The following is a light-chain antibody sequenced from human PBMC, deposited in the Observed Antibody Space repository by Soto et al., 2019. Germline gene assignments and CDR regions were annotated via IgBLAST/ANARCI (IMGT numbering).Light chain of an antibody. CDR1: QSVSSN. J-gene: IGKJ4*01. V-gene: IGKV3-15*01. CDR3: QQYINWPPLT. Sequence: EIVMTQSPATLSVSPGERATLSCRASQSVSSNLTWYQQKPGQAPRLLIYGASTRATGIPARFSGSGSGTEFTLTISSLQSEEFAVYYCQQYINWPPLTFGGGTKVEIK. CDR2: GAS.